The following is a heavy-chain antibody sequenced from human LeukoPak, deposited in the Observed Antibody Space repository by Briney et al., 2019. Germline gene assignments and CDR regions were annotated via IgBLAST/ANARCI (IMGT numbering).Heavy chain of an antibody. V-gene: IGHV3-74*01. J-gene: IGHJ4*02. Sequence: PGGSLRLSCAASGFTFSSYWMHWVRQVPGKGLVWVSRINSDGSSTSYADSVKGRFTISRDNAKNTLYLQMNSLRAEDTAVFYCARDPKNNYFEYWGQGTLVTVSS. CDR2: INSDGSST. CDR3: ARDPKNNYFEY. CDR1: GFTFSSYW.